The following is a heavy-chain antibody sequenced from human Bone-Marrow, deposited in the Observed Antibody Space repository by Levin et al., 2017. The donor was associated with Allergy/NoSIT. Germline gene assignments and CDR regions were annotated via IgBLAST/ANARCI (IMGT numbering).Heavy chain of an antibody. CDR3: AKRTGGPSIPFDF. Sequence: KVSCKGSGYTFTTSWIGWVRQMPGKGLEWMGNVYPGDSDTRYSPSFQGQVTISVDKSISTAYLHWSSLRASDTAMYYCAKRTGGPSIPFDFWGQGTLVTVSS. CDR2: VYPGDSDT. CDR1: GYTFTTSW. D-gene: IGHD6-25*01. V-gene: IGHV5-51*01. J-gene: IGHJ4*02.